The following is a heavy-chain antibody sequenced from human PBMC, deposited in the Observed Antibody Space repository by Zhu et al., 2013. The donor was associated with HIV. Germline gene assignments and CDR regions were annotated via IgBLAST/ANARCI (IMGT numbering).Heavy chain of an antibody. J-gene: IGHJ4*02. D-gene: IGHD3-16*01. CDR2: INPNSGGT. CDR1: GYTFTAYY. V-gene: IGHV1-2*02. CDR3: ARDRNNYADY. Sequence: QVQLVQSGAEVKNPGASVKVSCKASGYTFTAYYMHWVRQAPGQGLEWMGWINPNSGGTNFAPVFRGRVTLTVDPAANTAYMDLERLASGDTAIYYCARDRNNYADYWGQGTLVTVSS.